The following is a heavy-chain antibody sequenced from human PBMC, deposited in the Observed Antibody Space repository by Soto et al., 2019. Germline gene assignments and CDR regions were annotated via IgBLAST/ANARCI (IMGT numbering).Heavy chain of an antibody. CDR2: INPNSGGT. D-gene: IGHD6-6*01. CDR1: GYTFTGCY. J-gene: IGHJ4*02. V-gene: IGHV1-2*04. Sequence: ASVKVSCKASGYTFTGCYMHWVRQAPGQGLEWMGWINPNSGGTNYAQKFQGWVTMTRDTSISTAYMELSRLRSDDTAVYYCARAGGIAARRPMYYIDYWGQGTLVTVSS. CDR3: ARAGGIAARRPMYYIDY.